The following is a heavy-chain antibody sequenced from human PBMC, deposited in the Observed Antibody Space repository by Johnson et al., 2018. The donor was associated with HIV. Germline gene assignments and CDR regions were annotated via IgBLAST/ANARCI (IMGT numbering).Heavy chain of an antibody. J-gene: IGHJ3*02. CDR1: GFTFDDYG. D-gene: IGHD6-19*01. V-gene: IGHV3-20*04. Sequence: VQLVESGGGLVQPGRSLRLSCAASGFTFDDYGMSWVRQAPGKGLEWVSGINWNGGSKDYADSVKGRFTISRDNAKNSLYLQMNSLRAEDTALYYCARLVAGDAFDIWGQGTMVTVSS. CDR2: INWNGGSK. CDR3: ARLVAGDAFDI.